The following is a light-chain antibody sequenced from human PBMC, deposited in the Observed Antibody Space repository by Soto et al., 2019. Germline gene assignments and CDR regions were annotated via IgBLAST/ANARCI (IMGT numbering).Light chain of an antibody. CDR1: QSVSSNS. Sequence: EIVLTQSPGTLSLSPGERATLSCRASQSVSSNSLAWYQQKPGQAPRLLIYGASSMATGIPDRFSGSGSETDFTLTISRLEPEDFAVYYCQQCGRSPLTLGGGTKVEIK. CDR2: GAS. CDR3: QQCGRSPLT. V-gene: IGKV3-20*01. J-gene: IGKJ4*01.